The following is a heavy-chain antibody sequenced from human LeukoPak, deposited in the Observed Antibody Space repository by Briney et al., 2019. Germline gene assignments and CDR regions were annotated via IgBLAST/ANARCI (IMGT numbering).Heavy chain of an antibody. Sequence: ASVKVSCKASGYTFTSYGISWVRQAPGQGLEWMGWISAYNGNTNYAQKLQGRVTMTTDTSTSTAYMELRSLRSDDTAVYYCARDRRYYYGSGGANHWGQGTLVTVSS. CDR2: ISAYNGNT. CDR3: ARDRRYYYGSGGANH. CDR1: GYTFTSYG. D-gene: IGHD3-10*01. V-gene: IGHV1-18*01. J-gene: IGHJ5*02.